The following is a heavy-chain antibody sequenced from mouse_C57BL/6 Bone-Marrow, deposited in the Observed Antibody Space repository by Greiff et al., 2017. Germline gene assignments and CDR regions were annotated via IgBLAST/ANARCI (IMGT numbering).Heavy chain of an antibody. CDR2: INPSTGGT. Sequence: VQLQQSGPELVKPGASVKISCKASGYSFTGYYMNWVKQSPEKSLEWIGEINPSTGGTTYNQKFKAKATLTVDTSSNTAYLQLSSLTSEDTAVYYCTTGYFDVWGTGTTVTVSS. CDR1: GYSFTGYY. CDR3: TTGYFDV. V-gene: IGHV1-42*01. J-gene: IGHJ1*03. D-gene: IGHD1-1*01.